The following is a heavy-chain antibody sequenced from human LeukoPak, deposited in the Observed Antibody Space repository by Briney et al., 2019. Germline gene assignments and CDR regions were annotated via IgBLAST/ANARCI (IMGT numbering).Heavy chain of an antibody. Sequence: PGGSLRLSCAASGFTFSSYAMSWVRQAPGKGLEWVSAISGSGGSTYYADSVKGRFTISRDNSKNTLYLQMNSLRAEDTAVYYCTRTTYCSSTSCPGIDYWGQGTLVTVSS. J-gene: IGHJ4*02. D-gene: IGHD2-2*01. CDR3: TRTTYCSSTSCPGIDY. V-gene: IGHV3-23*01. CDR1: GFTFSSYA. CDR2: ISGSGGST.